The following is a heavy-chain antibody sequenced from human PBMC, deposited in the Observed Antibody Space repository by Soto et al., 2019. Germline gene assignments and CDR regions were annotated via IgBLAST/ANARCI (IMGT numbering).Heavy chain of an antibody. V-gene: IGHV3-23*01. CDR1: GFTFSSYA. CDR2: ISGNGDST. CDR3: AKRGAGHYFDF. J-gene: IGHJ4*02. D-gene: IGHD6-19*01. Sequence: EVQLLESGGGLVQPGGSLRLSCAASGFTFSSYAMSWVRQAPGKGLEWVSVISGNGDSTYYADSVKGRFTISRDNSKKTRYRQMNSLRAEDTAVYYCAKRGAGHYFDFWGQGTLVTVSS.